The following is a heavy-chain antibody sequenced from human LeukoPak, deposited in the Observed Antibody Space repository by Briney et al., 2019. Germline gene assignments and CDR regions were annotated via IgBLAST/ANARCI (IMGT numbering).Heavy chain of an antibody. CDR2: ISYTGRT. D-gene: IGHD3-10*01. CDR1: DASISSGSYF. Sequence: PSETLSLTCTLSDASISSGSYFWGWIRQSPGRGLDWIGTISYTGRTYYSPSLKSRVTISVDTSKNQFSLKLSSVTAADTAVYYCARERITMVRGVPETELYYFDYWGQGTLVTVSS. CDR3: ARERITMVRGVPETELYYFDY. V-gene: IGHV4-39*07. J-gene: IGHJ4*02.